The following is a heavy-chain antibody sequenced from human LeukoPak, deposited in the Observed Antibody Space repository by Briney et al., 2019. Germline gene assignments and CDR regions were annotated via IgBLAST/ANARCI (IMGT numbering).Heavy chain of an antibody. CDR3: ARDRGVEGADTFDY. CDR2: ISPKSGHA. D-gene: IGHD1-26*01. Sequence: ASVKVPCKTSGYTSVTYGISWVRQAPGQGLEWMGWISPKSGHANYAQKFRGKVTMTTDTATTTAYMELGSLRSDDTAVYYCARDRGVEGADTFDYWGQGTLVTVSS. CDR1: GYTSVTYG. J-gene: IGHJ4*02. V-gene: IGHV1-18*01.